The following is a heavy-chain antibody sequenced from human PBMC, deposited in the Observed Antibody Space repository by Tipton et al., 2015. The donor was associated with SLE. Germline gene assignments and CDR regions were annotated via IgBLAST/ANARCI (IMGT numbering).Heavy chain of an antibody. CDR2: IYYSGST. CDR3: ARYQRLLWFPGRSDDAFDI. Sequence: TLSLTCTVSGGSISSSSYYWGWIRQSPGKGLGWIGSIYYSGSTYYNPSLKSRVTISVDTSKNQFSLKLSSVTAADTAVYYCARYQRLLWFPGRSDDAFDIWGQGTMVTVSS. J-gene: IGHJ3*02. D-gene: IGHD3-10*01. CDR1: GGSISSSSYY. V-gene: IGHV4-39*07.